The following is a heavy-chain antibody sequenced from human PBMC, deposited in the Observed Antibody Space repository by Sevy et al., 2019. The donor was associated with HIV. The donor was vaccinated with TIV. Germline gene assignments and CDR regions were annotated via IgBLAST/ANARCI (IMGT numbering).Heavy chain of an antibody. D-gene: IGHD3-10*01. J-gene: IGHJ5*02. V-gene: IGHV3-20*04. CDR3: ARDRSPTPDRYGSGSYDWFDP. CDR1: GFTFDDYG. Sequence: GESLKISCAASGFTFDDYGMSWVRQAPGKGLEWVSGINWNGGSTGYADSVKGRFTISRDNAKNSLYLQMNSLRAEDTALYYCARDRSPTPDRYGSGSYDWFDPWGQGTLVTVSS. CDR2: INWNGGST.